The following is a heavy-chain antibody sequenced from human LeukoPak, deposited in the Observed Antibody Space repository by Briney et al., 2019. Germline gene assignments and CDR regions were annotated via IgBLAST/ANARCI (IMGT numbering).Heavy chain of an antibody. CDR1: GFTFSAYS. J-gene: IGHJ4*02. D-gene: IGHD2-2*01. CDR3: ARGAPGYCSPTTCLPFDS. CDR2: ITSSSTVA. V-gene: IGHV3-48*01. Sequence: PGGSQTLSCAAAGFTFSAYSMDWVRQAPGKGLEWISYITSSSTVAYYADSVRGRFTLSRDNAKNSLYLQMNSLRAEDTAVYYCARGAPGYCSPTTCLPFDSWGQGTLVTVSS.